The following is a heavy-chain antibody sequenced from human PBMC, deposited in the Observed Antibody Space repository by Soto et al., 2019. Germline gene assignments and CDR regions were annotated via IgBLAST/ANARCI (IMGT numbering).Heavy chain of an antibody. D-gene: IGHD2-2*01. CDR1: GGSISSSSYY. Sequence: QLQLQESGPGLVKPSETLSLTCTVSGGSISSSSYYWGWIRQPPGKGLEWIGSIYYSGSTYYNPSLKSRVTISVDTSKNQFSLKLSSVTAADTAVYYCARQEDIVVVPAALNWFDPWGQGTLVTVSS. V-gene: IGHV4-39*01. J-gene: IGHJ5*02. CDR3: ARQEDIVVVPAALNWFDP. CDR2: IYYSGST.